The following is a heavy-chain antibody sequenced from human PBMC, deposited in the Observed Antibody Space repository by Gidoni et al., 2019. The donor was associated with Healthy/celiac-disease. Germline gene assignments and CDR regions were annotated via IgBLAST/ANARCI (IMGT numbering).Heavy chain of an antibody. V-gene: IGHV3-30*18. CDR1: GFTFRSYG. CDR3: AKGRGRVIIAVAGN. D-gene: IGHD6-19*01. J-gene: IGHJ4*02. Sequence: QVQLVESGGGVVQPGRSLRLSCAASGFTFRSYGMHWVRQAPGKGLGWVAVISYDGSNKYYADSVKGRFTISRDNSKNTLYLQMNSLRAEDTAVYYCAKGRGRVIIAVAGNWGQGTLVTVSS. CDR2: ISYDGSNK.